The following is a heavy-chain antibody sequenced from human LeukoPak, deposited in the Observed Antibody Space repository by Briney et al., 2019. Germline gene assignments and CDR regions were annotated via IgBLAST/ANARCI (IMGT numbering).Heavy chain of an antibody. Sequence: SETLSLTCTVSGGSISSDYWSWIRQPAGKGLEWIGRIYTSVSTNNNTPLKSRVTMSVDTSKNQFSLKLSSVTAADTAVYYCARLEETYYYDSSGYYFDYWGQGTLVTVSS. CDR1: GGSISSDY. CDR3: ARLEETYYYDSSGYYFDY. J-gene: IGHJ4*02. D-gene: IGHD3-22*01. V-gene: IGHV4-4*07. CDR2: IYTSVST.